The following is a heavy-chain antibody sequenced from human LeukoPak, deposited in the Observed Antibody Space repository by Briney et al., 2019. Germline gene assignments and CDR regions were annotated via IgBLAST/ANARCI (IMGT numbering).Heavy chain of an antibody. Sequence: GGSLRLFCAASGFTFSSYWMTWVRQAPGKGLEWVANIQQDGSEKYYVDSVKGRFTISRDNAKSSLYLQMNSLRAEDTAVYYCARDQVADYWGQGTLVTVSS. CDR2: IQQDGSEK. D-gene: IGHD2-15*01. J-gene: IGHJ4*02. V-gene: IGHV3-7*01. CDR3: ARDQVADY. CDR1: GFTFSSYW.